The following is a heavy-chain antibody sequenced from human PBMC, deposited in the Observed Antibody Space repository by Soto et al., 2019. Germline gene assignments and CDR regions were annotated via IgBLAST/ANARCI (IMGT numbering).Heavy chain of an antibody. J-gene: IGHJ6*02. CDR3: AKVSVPSFDYYGMDV. V-gene: IGHV3-23*01. Sequence: GGSLRLSCAASGFTFSSYAMSWVRQAPGKGLEWVSAISGSGGSTYYADSVKGRFTISRDNSKNTLYLQMNSLRAEDTAVYYCAKVSVPSFDYYGMDVWGQGTTVTVSS. CDR1: GFTFSSYA. CDR2: ISGSGGST. D-gene: IGHD2-2*01.